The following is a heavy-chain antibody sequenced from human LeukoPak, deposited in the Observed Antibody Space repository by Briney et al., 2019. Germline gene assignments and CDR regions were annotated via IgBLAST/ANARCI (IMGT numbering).Heavy chain of an antibody. CDR3: ARFGIREAFDI. CDR2: ISDSGST. V-gene: IGHV4-59*02. D-gene: IGHD1-26*01. CDR1: GGSVSSHY. J-gene: IGHJ3*02. Sequence: SETLSLTCTVSGGSVSSHYWSWIRQPPGKGLQWIGYISDSGSTNYNPSLKSRVTISVDTSKNQFSLKLSSVTAADTAVYYCARFGIREAFDIWGQGTMVTVSS.